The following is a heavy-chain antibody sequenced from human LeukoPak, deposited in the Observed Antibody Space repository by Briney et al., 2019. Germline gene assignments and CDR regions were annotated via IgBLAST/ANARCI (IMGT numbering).Heavy chain of an antibody. CDR1: RGSISSGDYY. V-gene: IGHV4-30-4*01. CDR3: ARGSMVRGLY. CDR2: IYYSGST. Sequence: SETLSLTCTVSRGSISSGDYYWSWIRQPPGKGLEWTGYIYYSGSTYYNPSLKSRVTISVDTSKNQFSLKLSSVTAADTAVYYCARGSMVRGLYWGQGTLVTVSS. J-gene: IGHJ4*02. D-gene: IGHD3-10*01.